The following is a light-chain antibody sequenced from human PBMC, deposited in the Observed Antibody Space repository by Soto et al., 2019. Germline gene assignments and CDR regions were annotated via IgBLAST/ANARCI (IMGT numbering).Light chain of an antibody. CDR3: QQYGSSPWT. V-gene: IGKV3-20*01. CDR1: QGVSSTC. CDR2: GAS. Sequence: EIVLTQSPGTLSLSPGERATLSCRASQGVSSTCLAWYQQRLGQAPRLLIYGASSRATGIPDRFSGSGSGTDFTLTISRLEPEDFAVYYCQQYGSSPWTFGQRTKVDI. J-gene: IGKJ1*01.